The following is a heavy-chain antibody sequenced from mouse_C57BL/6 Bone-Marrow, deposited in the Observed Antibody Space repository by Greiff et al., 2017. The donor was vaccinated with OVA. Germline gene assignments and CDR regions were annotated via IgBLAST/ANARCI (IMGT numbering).Heavy chain of an antibody. CDR2: ISDGGGYT. D-gene: IGHD2-3*01. Sequence: EVKPVESGGGLVKPGGSLKLSCAAPGFTFSSYAMSWVRQTPEKRLEWVATISDGGGYTYYPDNVKGRFTISRDNAKNNLYLQMSHLKSEDTAMYYCAREDGYYPLFAYWGQGTLVTVSA. J-gene: IGHJ3*01. CDR1: GFTFSSYA. V-gene: IGHV5-4*01. CDR3: AREDGYYPLFAY.